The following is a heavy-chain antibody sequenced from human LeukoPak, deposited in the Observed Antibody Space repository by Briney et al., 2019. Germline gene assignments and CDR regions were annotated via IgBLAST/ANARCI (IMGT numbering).Heavy chain of an antibody. J-gene: IGHJ6*04. D-gene: IGHD2-15*01. CDR3: AKDRCSGGSCLWMDV. Sequence: GGSLRLSCAASGVTLRNYAMHWVRQAPGKGLEWVAFIRYDESNKDYADSVKGRFTISRDNSKNTLYLQMNSLRVEDTAVYYCAKDRCSGGSCLWMDVWGKGTTVTVSS. CDR1: GVTLRNYA. CDR2: IRYDESNK. V-gene: IGHV3-30*02.